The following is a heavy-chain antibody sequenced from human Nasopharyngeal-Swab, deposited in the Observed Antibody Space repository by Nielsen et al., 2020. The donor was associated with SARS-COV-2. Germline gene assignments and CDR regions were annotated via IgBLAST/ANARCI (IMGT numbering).Heavy chain of an antibody. D-gene: IGHD1-1*01. CDR2: IYRLGGT. J-gene: IGHJ4*02. CDR3: ARGTPFDY. V-gene: IGHV4-31*02. Sequence: WIRQPPGKGLEWIGYIYRLGGTSYNPSLKSRVTISLDASNSQFSLRLSSVTAADTAMFYCARGTPFDYWGQGILVTVSS.